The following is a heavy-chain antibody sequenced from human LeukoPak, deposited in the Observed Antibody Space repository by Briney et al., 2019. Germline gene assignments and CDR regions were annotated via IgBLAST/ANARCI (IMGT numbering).Heavy chain of an antibody. D-gene: IGHD3/OR15-3a*01. J-gene: IGHJ4*02. CDR1: GGSFSGYY. V-gene: IGHV4-34*01. CDR2: IDQSGTT. Sequence: SETLSLTCVVNGGSFSGYYWSWIRQPPGKGLEWIGEIDQSGTTNYNPSLKSRVAISIDTSKKQFSLTLTSMTAADTAAYYCARVPHYYFGYGYFDTWGQGTRVTVSS. CDR3: ARVPHYYFGYGYFDT.